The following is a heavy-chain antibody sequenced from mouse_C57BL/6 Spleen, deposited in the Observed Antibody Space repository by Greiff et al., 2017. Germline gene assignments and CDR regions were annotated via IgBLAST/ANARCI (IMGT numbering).Heavy chain of an antibody. J-gene: IGHJ2*01. CDR1: GYTFTSYW. D-gene: IGHD2-4*01. CDR2: IYPGNSDT. Sequence: VQLQQSGTVLARPGASVKMSCKTSGYTFTSYWMHWVKQRPGQGLEWIGAIYPGNSDTSYNQKFKGKAKLTAVTSASTAYMELSSLTNEDSAVYYCTNYDYDGYYFDYWGQGTTLTVSS. V-gene: IGHV1-5*01. CDR3: TNYDYDGYYFDY.